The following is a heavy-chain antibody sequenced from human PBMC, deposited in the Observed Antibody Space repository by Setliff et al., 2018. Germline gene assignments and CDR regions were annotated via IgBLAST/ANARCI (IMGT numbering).Heavy chain of an antibody. J-gene: IGHJ5*02. CDR2: IYGRDSDT. D-gene: IGHD5-12*01. Sequence: GESLKISCKGSGYSFTSHWIGWVRQMPGKGLEWMGIIYGRDSDTRYSPSFQGQVTISADKSISTAYLQWNSLKASDTAIYYCARGRRDGYKAGFDPWGQGTLVTSPQ. V-gene: IGHV5-51*01. CDR3: ARGRRDGYKAGFDP. CDR1: GYSFTSHW.